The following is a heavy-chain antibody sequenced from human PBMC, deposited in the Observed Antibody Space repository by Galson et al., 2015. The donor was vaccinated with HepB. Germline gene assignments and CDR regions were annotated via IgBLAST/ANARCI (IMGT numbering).Heavy chain of an antibody. D-gene: IGHD5-12*01. Sequence: TCTLSGGSVSSGNYYWSWIRQPPGKGLEWTGYISYTGDTKYNPSLKSRVTISGDTSKNQFSLKLSSVTAADTAVYYCATSSLATILTAAPPGAFDIWGQGTVVTVSS. CDR1: GGSVSSGNYY. V-gene: IGHV4-61*01. CDR3: ATSSLATILTAAPPGAFDI. CDR2: ISYTGDT. J-gene: IGHJ3*02.